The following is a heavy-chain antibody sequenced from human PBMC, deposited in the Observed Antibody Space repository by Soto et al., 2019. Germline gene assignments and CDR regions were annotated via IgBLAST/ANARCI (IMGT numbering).Heavy chain of an antibody. CDR3: ARARTPLNFDY. CDR1: GGTFSSYT. Sequence: QVQLVQSGAEVKKPGSSVKVSCKASGGTFSSYTISWVRQAPGQGLEWMGRIIPILGIANYAQKFQGRVTVTADKSTSTGDMERSSLRSEDTVVYYGARARTPLNFDYWGQGTLVTVSS. V-gene: IGHV1-69*02. D-gene: IGHD2-2*01. J-gene: IGHJ4*02. CDR2: IIPILGIA.